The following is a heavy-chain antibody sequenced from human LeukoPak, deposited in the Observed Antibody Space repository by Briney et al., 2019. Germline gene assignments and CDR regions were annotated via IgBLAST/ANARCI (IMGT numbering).Heavy chain of an antibody. CDR2: IYYSGST. Sequence: SETLSLTCTVSGGSISSSSYYWGWIRQPPGKGLEWIGSIYYSGSTYYNPSLKSRVTISVDTSTNQFSLKLSSVTAADTAVYYCARQAAAVNKAFDYWGQGTLVTVSS. D-gene: IGHD6-13*01. V-gene: IGHV4-39*01. CDR1: GGSISSSSYY. J-gene: IGHJ4*02. CDR3: ARQAAAVNKAFDY.